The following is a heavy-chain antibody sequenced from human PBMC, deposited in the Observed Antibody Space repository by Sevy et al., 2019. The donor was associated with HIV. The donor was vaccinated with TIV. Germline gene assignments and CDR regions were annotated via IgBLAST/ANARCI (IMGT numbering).Heavy chain of an antibody. CDR1: GYSISSGYY. J-gene: IGHJ5*02. CDR2: IYHSGST. D-gene: IGHD6-13*01. Sequence: SETLSLTCAVSGYSISSGYYWGWIRQPPGKGLEWIGSIYHSGSTYYNPSLKSRVTISVDTSKNQFSLKLSSVTAAYTAVYYCARDTLIAAAGTSGDWFDPWGQGTLVTVSS. CDR3: ARDTLIAAAGTSGDWFDP. V-gene: IGHV4-38-2*02.